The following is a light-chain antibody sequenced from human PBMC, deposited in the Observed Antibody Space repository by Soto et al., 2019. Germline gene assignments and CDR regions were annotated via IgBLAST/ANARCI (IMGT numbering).Light chain of an antibody. CDR3: QQYGRSPRN. Sequence: EIVLTQSPGTLSLSPGERATLSCRASQTVSSNNLAWYQQKPGQAPRLLMYGASRRAPGIPDRFSGSGSGTDFTLTITRLEPEDFAVYYCQQYGRSPRNFGQGTKLAIK. CDR1: QTVSSNN. J-gene: IGKJ2*01. CDR2: GAS. V-gene: IGKV3-20*01.